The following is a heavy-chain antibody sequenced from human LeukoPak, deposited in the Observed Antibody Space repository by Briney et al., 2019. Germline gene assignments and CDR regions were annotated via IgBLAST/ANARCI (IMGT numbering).Heavy chain of an antibody. D-gene: IGHD2-2*02. CDR3: ARTFGCSSTSCYTGFDY. CDR1: GGSISSGGYY. J-gene: IGHJ4*02. Sequence: SQTLSLTCTVSGGSISSGGYYWSWIRQHPGKGLEWIGYIYSSGSTYYNPSLESRVSISLDTSKNQFSLKLSSVTAADTAVYYCARTFGCSSTSCYTGFDYWGLGTLVTVSS. CDR2: IYSSGST. V-gene: IGHV4-31*03.